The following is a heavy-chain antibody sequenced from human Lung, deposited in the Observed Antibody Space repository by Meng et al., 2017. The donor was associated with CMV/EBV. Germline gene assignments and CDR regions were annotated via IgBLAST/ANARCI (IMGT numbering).Heavy chain of an antibody. Sequence: GRSLRLXCAAYGLTFSSFEMNWVRQSPGRGLEWLAYINPSGSVMEYADSVQGRFTISRDNAKNSVYVQMNNLRVEDTAVYYCATYNRYGYNAHFFDYWGQGXLVTVSS. V-gene: IGHV3-48*03. CDR3: ATYNRYGYNAHFFDY. J-gene: IGHJ4*02. CDR2: INPSGSVM. CDR1: GLTFSSFE. D-gene: IGHD5-12*01.